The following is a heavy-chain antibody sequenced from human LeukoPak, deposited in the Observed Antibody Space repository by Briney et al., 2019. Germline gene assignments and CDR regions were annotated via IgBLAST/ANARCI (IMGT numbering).Heavy chain of an antibody. Sequence: GGSLRLSCAVSGITLSNYGMSWVRQAPGKGLEWVSYISSSSTVIYYADSVKGRFTISRDNAKNSLYLQMNSLRAEDTAVYYCARDWEARLDYWGQGTLVTVSS. CDR1: GITLSNYG. D-gene: IGHD6-6*01. CDR3: ARDWEARLDY. J-gene: IGHJ4*02. CDR2: ISSSSTVI. V-gene: IGHV3-48*04.